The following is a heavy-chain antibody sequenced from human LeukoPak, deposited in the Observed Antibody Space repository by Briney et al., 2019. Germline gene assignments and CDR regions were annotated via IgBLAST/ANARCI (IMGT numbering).Heavy chain of an antibody. CDR1: GFTVTSTY. V-gene: IGHV3-66*02. J-gene: IGHJ4*02. Sequence: GGSLRLSCAASGFTVTSTYMTWVRQAPGKGLEWVSLIYRDDITHHADSVKGRLTISRDNSKKPLYHQMKSLKTGQHAVYYCAREGGIKYCSAGSCSLEYWGRGTVVSVSS. CDR2: IYRDDIT. CDR3: AREGGIKYCSAGSCSLEY. D-gene: IGHD2-15*01.